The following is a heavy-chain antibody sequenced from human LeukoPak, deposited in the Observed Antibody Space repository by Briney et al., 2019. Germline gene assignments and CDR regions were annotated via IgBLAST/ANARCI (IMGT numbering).Heavy chain of an antibody. J-gene: IGHJ6*02. CDR3: ARDNWNYGSSMDV. Sequence: SETLSLTCTVSGGSISSGDYYWSWIRQPPGKGLEWIGYIYYSGSTYYNPSLKSRVTISVDTSKNQFSLKLSSVTAADTAVYYCARDNWNYGSSMDVWGQGTTVTASS. V-gene: IGHV4-30-4*02. CDR2: IYYSGST. CDR1: GGSISSGDYY. D-gene: IGHD1-7*01.